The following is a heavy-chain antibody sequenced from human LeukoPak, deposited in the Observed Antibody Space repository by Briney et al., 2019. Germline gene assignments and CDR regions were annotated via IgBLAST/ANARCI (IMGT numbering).Heavy chain of an antibody. V-gene: IGHV1-18*01. Sequence: ASVKVSCKASGYTFTNYGISWVRQAPGQGLEWMGWISAYNGNTNCAQKLQGRVTMTTDISTSTAYMELRSLRSDDTAVYYCAREGLVLMVYVLFDYWGQGTLVTVSS. CDR3: AREGLVLMVYVLFDY. CDR1: GYTFTNYG. CDR2: ISAYNGNT. D-gene: IGHD2-8*01. J-gene: IGHJ4*02.